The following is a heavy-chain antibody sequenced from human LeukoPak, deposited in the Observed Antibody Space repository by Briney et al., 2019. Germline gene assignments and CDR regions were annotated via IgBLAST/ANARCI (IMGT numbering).Heavy chain of an antibody. J-gene: IGHJ4*02. Sequence: KSSETLSLTCTVSGGSISSYYWSWIRQPPGKGLEWIGYIYYSGSTNYNPSLKSRVTISVDTSKNQFSLKLSSVTAADTAVYYCARAAVRDWVYYYDSSGYYDYWGQGTLVTVSS. D-gene: IGHD3-22*01. CDR1: GGSISSYY. CDR3: ARAAVRDWVYYYDSSGYYDY. CDR2: IYYSGST. V-gene: IGHV4-59*01.